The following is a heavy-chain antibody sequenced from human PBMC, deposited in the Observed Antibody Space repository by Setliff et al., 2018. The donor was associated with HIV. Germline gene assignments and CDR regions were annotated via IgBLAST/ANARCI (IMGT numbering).Heavy chain of an antibody. CDR2: FNTETRNP. Sequence: ASVKVSCKASGYTVTTYGISWVRQAPGQGLEWMGWFNTETRNPMYAQAFKGRLVFSLDTSVGTAYLQINSLKAEDTAMYYCARVGSYWSTFDYWGQGALVTAPQ. CDR3: ARVGSYWSTFDY. J-gene: IGHJ4*02. CDR1: GYTVTTYG. D-gene: IGHD1-26*01. V-gene: IGHV7-4-1*02.